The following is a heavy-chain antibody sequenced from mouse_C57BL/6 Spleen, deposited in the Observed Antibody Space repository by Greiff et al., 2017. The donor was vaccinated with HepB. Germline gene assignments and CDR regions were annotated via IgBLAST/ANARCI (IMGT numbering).Heavy chain of an antibody. CDR3: ANYYGEEGY. J-gene: IGHJ2*01. D-gene: IGHD2-13*01. CDR1: GYTFTSYW. V-gene: IGHV1-50*01. Sequence: QVQLQQPGAELVKPGASAKLSCKASGYTFTSYWMQWVKQRPGQGLEWIGEIDPSDSYTNYNQKFKGKATLTVDTSSSTAYMQLSSLTSEDSAVYYCANYYGEEGYWGQGTTLTVSS. CDR2: IDPSDSYT.